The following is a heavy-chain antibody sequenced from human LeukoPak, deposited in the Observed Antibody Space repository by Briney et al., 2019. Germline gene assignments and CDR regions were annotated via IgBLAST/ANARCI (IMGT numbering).Heavy chain of an antibody. CDR3: ARDRGSRGYFDY. J-gene: IGHJ4*02. D-gene: IGHD5-24*01. CDR1: GYTLTGYY. CDR2: INPNSGGT. V-gene: IGHV1-2*06. Sequence: ASVKVSCKASGYTLTGYYMHWVRQAPGQGLEWMGRINPNSGGTNYAQKFQGRVTMTTDTSISTAYMELSRLRSDDTAVYYCARDRGSRGYFDYWGQGTLVTVSS.